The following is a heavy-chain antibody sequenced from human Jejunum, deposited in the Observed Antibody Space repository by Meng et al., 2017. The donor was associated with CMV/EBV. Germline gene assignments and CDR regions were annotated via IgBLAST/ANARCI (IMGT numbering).Heavy chain of an antibody. J-gene: IGHJ4*02. V-gene: IGHV4-61*02. CDR3: ARMTGTNYFDY. D-gene: IGHD3-9*01. CDR2: MYSSGST. Sequence: VERQESGPGLVKPSQTLSLTCIVSGGSVSSASYLWSWIRQPAGKGLEGIGRMYSSGSTYYNPSLKSRLTMSIDTSKNQFSLELSSVTAADTAVYYCARMTGTNYFDYWGQGTLVTVSS. CDR1: GGSVSSASYL.